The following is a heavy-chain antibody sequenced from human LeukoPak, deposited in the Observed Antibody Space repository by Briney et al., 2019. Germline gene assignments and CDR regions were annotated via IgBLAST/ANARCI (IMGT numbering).Heavy chain of an antibody. Sequence: GRSLRLSCAASGFTFSSYAMHWVRQAPGKGLEWVAVISYDGSNKYYADSVKGRFTISRDNSKNTLYLQMNSLRAEDTAVYYCARDSSRIAVAGTRGEYWGQGTLVTVSS. CDR1: GFTFSSYA. D-gene: IGHD6-19*01. J-gene: IGHJ4*02. CDR3: ARDSSRIAVAGTRGEY. CDR2: ISYDGSNK. V-gene: IGHV3-30*04.